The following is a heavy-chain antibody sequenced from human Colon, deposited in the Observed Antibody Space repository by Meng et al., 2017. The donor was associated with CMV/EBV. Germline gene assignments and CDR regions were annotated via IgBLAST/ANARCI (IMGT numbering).Heavy chain of an antibody. CDR1: GFPFSTYW. CDR3: ARAGQVGAADY. CDR2: INQDGSAN. V-gene: IGHV3-7*04. D-gene: IGHD1-26*01. J-gene: IGHJ4*02. Sequence: VRLGWSGGGLVQPGGSLRLSCAASGFPFSTYWMSLVRQAPGKGLEWVANINQDGSANYYVDSVKGRFAISRDNAQNSLFLQMNSLRAEDTAVYYCARAGQVGAADYWGQGTLVTVSS.